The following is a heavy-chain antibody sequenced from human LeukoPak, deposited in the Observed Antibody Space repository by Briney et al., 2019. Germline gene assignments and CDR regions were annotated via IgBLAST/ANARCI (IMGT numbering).Heavy chain of an antibody. CDR1: KFTFSHYG. CDR2: IWYDGSNK. J-gene: IGHJ4*02. CDR3: ARAIGDYVHHGGFDY. D-gene: IGHD4-17*01. Sequence: GGSLRLSCTASKFTFSHYGMHWVRQAPGKGLEWVAVIWYDGSNKYYADSVKGRFTISRDNSKNTLYLQMNSLRAEDTAVYYCARAIGDYVHHGGFDYWGQGTLVTVSS. V-gene: IGHV3-33*08.